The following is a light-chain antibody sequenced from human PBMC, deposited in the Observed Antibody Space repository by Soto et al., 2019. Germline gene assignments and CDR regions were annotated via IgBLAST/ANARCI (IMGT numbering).Light chain of an antibody. CDR2: DAS. J-gene: IGKJ4*01. V-gene: IGKV3-11*01. Sequence: EIVLTQSPATLSLSPGETASLSCRASQPVSTFLAWYQKKPGQSPSLLLHDASNRATGVPDRFSGSGSGTDFTLTISSLEPEDVAVYYCQQRDTWPTFGGGTKVEIK. CDR3: QQRDTWPT. CDR1: QPVSTF.